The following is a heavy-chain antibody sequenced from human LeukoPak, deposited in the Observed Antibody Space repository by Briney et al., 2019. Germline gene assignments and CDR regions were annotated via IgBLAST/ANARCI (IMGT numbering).Heavy chain of an antibody. CDR2: ISGSGGST. Sequence: GGSLRLSCAASGFTFSSHAMSWVRQAPGKGLEWVSVISGSGGSTYYADSVKGRFTISRDNSKNTLYMQMNSLRAEDTAVYYCAKVAGRYDILTGYLFDYWGQGTLVTVSS. V-gene: IGHV3-23*01. D-gene: IGHD3-9*01. J-gene: IGHJ4*02. CDR3: AKVAGRYDILTGYLFDY. CDR1: GFTFSSHA.